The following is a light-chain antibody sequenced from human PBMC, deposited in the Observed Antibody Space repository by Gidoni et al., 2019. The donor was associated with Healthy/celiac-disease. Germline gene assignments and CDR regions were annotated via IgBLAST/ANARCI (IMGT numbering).Light chain of an antibody. CDR1: QGISSY. J-gene: IGKJ2*01. V-gene: IGKV1-8*01. CDR2: AAS. Sequence: AIRMTQSPSSFAASTGDRVTITCRASQGISSYLAWYQQKPGKAPKLLIYAASTLQSGVPSRCSGSGSGTDFTLTISCLQSEDFATYYCQQYYSYPSFXQXTKLEIK. CDR3: QQYYSYPS.